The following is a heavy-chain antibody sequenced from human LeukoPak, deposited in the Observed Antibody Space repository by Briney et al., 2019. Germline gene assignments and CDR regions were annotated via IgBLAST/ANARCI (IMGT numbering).Heavy chain of an antibody. Sequence: PGRSLRLSCAASGFTFSSYGMHWVRQAPGKGLEWVAVIWYDGSNKYYADSVKGRFTISRDNSKNTLYLQMNSLRAEDTAVYYCAKDHCGGDCYSWDYWGQGTLVAVSS. V-gene: IGHV3-33*06. CDR1: GFTFSSYG. CDR3: AKDHCGGDCYSWDY. J-gene: IGHJ4*02. D-gene: IGHD2-21*02. CDR2: IWYDGSNK.